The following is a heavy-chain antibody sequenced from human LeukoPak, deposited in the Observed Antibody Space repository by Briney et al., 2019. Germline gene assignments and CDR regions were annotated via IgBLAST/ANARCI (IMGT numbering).Heavy chain of an antibody. CDR2: ISGSGGST. CDR1: GFTFSTYA. J-gene: IGHJ4*02. CDR3: ATRRVLWLHRYYFDY. V-gene: IGHV3-23*01. D-gene: IGHD5-18*01. Sequence: SGGSLRLSCAASGFTFSTYAMSWVRQAPGKGLEWVSAISGSGGSTYYADSVKGRFTISRDSSKNTLYLQMNSLRAEDTAVYYCATRRVLWLHRYYFDYWGQGTLVIVSS.